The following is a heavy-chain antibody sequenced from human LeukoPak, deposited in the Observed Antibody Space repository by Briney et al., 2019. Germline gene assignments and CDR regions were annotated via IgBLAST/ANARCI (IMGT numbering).Heavy chain of an antibody. Sequence: PGGSLRLSCAASGFTFSSYSMTWVRQAPGKGLEWVSYISSSSSTIYYADSVKGRFTISRDNAKNSLYLQMNSLRAEDTAVYYCARVYHVLRYFDLDYWGQGTLVTVSS. J-gene: IGHJ4*02. V-gene: IGHV3-48*04. CDR3: ARVYHVLRYFDLDY. CDR1: GFTFSSYS. CDR2: ISSSSSTI. D-gene: IGHD3-9*01.